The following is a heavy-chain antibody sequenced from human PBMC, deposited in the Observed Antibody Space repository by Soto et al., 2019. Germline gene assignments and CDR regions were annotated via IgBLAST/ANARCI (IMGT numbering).Heavy chain of an antibody. CDR1: GYTLTELS. J-gene: IGHJ3*02. CDR2: FDPEDGET. CDR3: ATVFRGYCSGGSCYPARIHDAFDI. V-gene: IGHV1-24*01. D-gene: IGHD2-15*01. Sequence: ASVKVSCKVSGYTLTELSMHWVRQAPGKGLEWMGGFDPEDGETIYAQKFQGRVTMTEDTSTDPAYMELSSLRSEDTAVYYCATVFRGYCSGGSCYPARIHDAFDIWGQGTMVTVSS.